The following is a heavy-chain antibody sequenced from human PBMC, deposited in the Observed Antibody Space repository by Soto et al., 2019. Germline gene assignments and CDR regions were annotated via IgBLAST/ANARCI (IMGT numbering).Heavy chain of an antibody. Sequence: ASVKVSCKASGYTFTSYYMHWVRQAPGQGLEWMGIINPSGGSTSYAQKFQGRVTMTRDTSTSTVYMELSSLRSEDTAVYYCARGATAAYCGGDCYASNFDYWGQGTLVTVSS. CDR1: GYTFTSYY. V-gene: IGHV1-46*01. CDR2: INPSGGST. D-gene: IGHD2-21*02. J-gene: IGHJ4*02. CDR3: ARGATAAYCGGDCYASNFDY.